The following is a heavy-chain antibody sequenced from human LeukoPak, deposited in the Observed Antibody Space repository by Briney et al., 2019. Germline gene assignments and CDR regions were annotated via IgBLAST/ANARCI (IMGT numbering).Heavy chain of an antibody. CDR2: IYYSGST. J-gene: IGHJ6*02. CDR1: GVAIRHYF. D-gene: IGHD3-3*01. CDR3: ARRFRGYYPAGAYYYGMDV. Sequence: PSETLSLTCTVSGVAIRHYFWTWIRQSPGKGLEWIGYIYYSGSTTYNASLKSRVTISLDTSNNQFSLRLSSVTAADTAVYYCARRFRGYYPAGAYYYGMDVWGQGTTVTVSS. V-gene: IGHV4-59*08.